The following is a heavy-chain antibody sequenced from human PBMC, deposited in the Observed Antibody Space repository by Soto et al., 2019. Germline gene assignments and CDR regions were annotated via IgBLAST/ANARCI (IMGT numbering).Heavy chain of an antibody. D-gene: IGHD2-2*01. V-gene: IGHV4-59*01. CDR3: ARDSRAMRIVDL. Sequence: QVQLQESGPGLVKPSETLSLTCTVSGGSISTYYWNWIRQPPGKGLEWIGDIYYSGSTTYNPSLKSRVTLSVGTATHQLSPKLTSVTAADTAVYFCARDSRAMRIVDLWGRGTLVTVSS. CDR2: IYYSGST. J-gene: IGHJ2*01. CDR1: GGSISTYY.